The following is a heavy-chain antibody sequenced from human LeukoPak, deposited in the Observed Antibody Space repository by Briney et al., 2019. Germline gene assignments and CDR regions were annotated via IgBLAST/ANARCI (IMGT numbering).Heavy chain of an antibody. CDR1: GGSISSSSYY. CDR3: ARDAGHQLSRRNYYAMDV. CDR2: IYYSGST. Sequence: SEILSLTCTVSGGSISSSSYYWGWIRQPPGKGLEWIGSIYYSGSTYYNPSLKSRVTISVDTSKNQFSLRVSSVTAADTAVYYCARDAGHQLSRRNYYAMDVWGQGTTVTVSS. J-gene: IGHJ6*02. D-gene: IGHD2-2*01. V-gene: IGHV4-39*07.